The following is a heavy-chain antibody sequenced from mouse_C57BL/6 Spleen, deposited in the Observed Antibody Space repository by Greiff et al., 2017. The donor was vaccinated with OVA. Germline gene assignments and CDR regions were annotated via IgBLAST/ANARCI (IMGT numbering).Heavy chain of an antibody. Sequence: QVQLQQPGAELVQPWASVKMSCKASGYTFTSYCITWVQQSPGQGLEWIGDIYPGSGSTNYNEKFKSKATLTVDTSSSTGYMQLSGLTSEDSAVYCCARRANHFDYWGKGTTLTVSA. CDR2: IYPGSGST. J-gene: IGHJ2*01. CDR1: GYTFTSYC. CDR3: ARRANHFDY. V-gene: IGHV1-55*01. D-gene: IGHD4-1*01.